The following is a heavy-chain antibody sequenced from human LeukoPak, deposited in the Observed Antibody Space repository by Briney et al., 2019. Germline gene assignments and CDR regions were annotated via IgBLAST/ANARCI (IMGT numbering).Heavy chain of an antibody. CDR2: INAGNGNT. Sequence: GASVKVSCKASGYTFTCYAMHWVRQAPGQRLEWMGWINAGNGNTKYSQKFQGRVTITRDTSASTAYMELSSLRSEDTAVYYCARDLSTVVRGVPFDYWGQGTLVTVSS. J-gene: IGHJ4*02. D-gene: IGHD3-10*01. CDR3: ARDLSTVVRGVPFDY. V-gene: IGHV1-3*01. CDR1: GYTFTCYA.